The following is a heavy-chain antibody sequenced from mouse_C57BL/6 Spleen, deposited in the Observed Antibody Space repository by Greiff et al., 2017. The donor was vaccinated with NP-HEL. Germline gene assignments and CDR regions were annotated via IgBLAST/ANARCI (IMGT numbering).Heavy chain of an antibody. J-gene: IGHJ3*01. D-gene: IGHD2-2*01. V-gene: IGHV3-6*01. CDR2: ISYDGSN. Sequence: DVKLQESGPGLVKPSQSLSLTCSVTGYSITSGYYWNCIRQFPGNKLEWMGYISYDGSNNYNPSLKNRISITRDTSKNQFFLKLNSVTTEDTATYYCARSGYGYGAWFAYWGQGTLVTVSA. CDR1: GYSITSGYY. CDR3: ARSGYGYGAWFAY.